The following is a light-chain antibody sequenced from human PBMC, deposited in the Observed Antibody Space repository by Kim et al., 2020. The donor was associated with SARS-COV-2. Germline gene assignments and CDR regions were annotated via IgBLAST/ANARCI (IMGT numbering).Light chain of an antibody. Sequence: DIQMTQSPSSLSASVGDRVTIPCQSSQFIYKYINWYQQKPGKAPALLIYSASNLQSGVPSRFSGSGSGTDFTLTISSLQPEDFATYFCQQSYKTPWTFGQGTKVDIK. V-gene: IGKV1-39*01. J-gene: IGKJ1*01. CDR2: SAS. CDR3: QQSYKTPWT. CDR1: QFIYKY.